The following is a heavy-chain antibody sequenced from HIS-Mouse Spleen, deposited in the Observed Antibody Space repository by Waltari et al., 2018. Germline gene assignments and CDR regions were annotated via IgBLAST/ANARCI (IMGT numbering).Heavy chain of an antibody. J-gene: IGHJ2*01. V-gene: IGHV4-39*07. Sequence: QLQLQESGPGLVKPSETLSLTCTVSGGSLSICSYYWGWIRQPPGKGLEWIGSIYYSGSTYYNPSLKSRVTISVDTSKNQFSLKLSSVTAADTAVYYCAREIPYSSSWYDWYFDLWGRGTLVTVSS. CDR1: GGSLSICSYY. D-gene: IGHD6-13*01. CDR2: IYYSGST. CDR3: AREIPYSSSWYDWYFDL.